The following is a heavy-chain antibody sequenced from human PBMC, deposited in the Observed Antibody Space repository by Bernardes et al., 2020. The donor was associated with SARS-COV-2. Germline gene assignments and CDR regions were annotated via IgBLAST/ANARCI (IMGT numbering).Heavy chain of an antibody. V-gene: IGHV3-15*01. CDR2: IKGKTDGGTT. J-gene: IGHJ4*02. CDR1: GFTFSNDW. Sequence: VEPLFLSCAASGFTFSNDWMSWVRQAPGKGLPWVGRIKGKTDGGTTDYAAPVKGRFTISRDDSKNTLYLQMNSLKTEGTAVYYCTTDLHDYGDVDYWGQGTLVTVSS. D-gene: IGHD4-17*01. CDR3: TTDLHDYGDVDY.